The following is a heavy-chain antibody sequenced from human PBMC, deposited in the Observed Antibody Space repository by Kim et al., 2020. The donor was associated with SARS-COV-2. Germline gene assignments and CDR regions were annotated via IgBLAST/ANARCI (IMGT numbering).Heavy chain of an antibody. CDR1: GGSISSSSYY. V-gene: IGHV4-39*01. D-gene: IGHD3-3*01. Sequence: SETLSLTCTVSGGSISSSSYYWGWIRQPPGKGLEWIGSIYYSGSTYYNPSLKSRVTISVDTSKNQFSLKLSSVTAADTAVYYCARQWTIFGVVPIFPGWFDPWGQGTLVTVSS. CDR2: IYYSGST. J-gene: IGHJ5*02. CDR3: ARQWTIFGVVPIFPGWFDP.